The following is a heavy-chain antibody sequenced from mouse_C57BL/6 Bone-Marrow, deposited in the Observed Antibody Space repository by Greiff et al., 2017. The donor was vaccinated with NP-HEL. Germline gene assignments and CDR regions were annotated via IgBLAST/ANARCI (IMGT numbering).Heavy chain of an antibody. Sequence: EVKLVESGGGLVQPGGSLKLSCAASGFTFSDYGMAWVRQAPRKGPEWVAFISNLAYSIYYADTVTGRFTISRENAKNTLYLEMSSLRSEDTAMYYCARRGYGSSSYAMDYWGQGTSVTVSS. CDR2: ISNLAYSI. CDR3: ARRGYGSSSYAMDY. CDR1: GFTFSDYG. V-gene: IGHV5-15*01. J-gene: IGHJ4*01. D-gene: IGHD1-1*01.